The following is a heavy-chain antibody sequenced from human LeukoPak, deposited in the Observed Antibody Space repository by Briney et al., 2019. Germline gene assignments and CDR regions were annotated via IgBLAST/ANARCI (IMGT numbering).Heavy chain of an antibody. V-gene: IGHV3-23*01. Sequence: GGSLRLSCAASGFTFSSYAMSWARQAPGKGLECVSPINGNGGSTDYADSVKGRFTISRDNSKNTLYLQMNSLRAEDTAVYYCAKLGKTARFHIFPYYFDYWGQGTLVTVSS. CDR2: INGNGGST. D-gene: IGHD6-6*01. J-gene: IGHJ4*02. CDR3: AKLGKTARFHIFPYYFDY. CDR1: GFTFSSYA.